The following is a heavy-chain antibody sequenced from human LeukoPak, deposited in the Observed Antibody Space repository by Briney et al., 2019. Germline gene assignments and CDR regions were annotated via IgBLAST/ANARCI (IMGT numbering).Heavy chain of an antibody. J-gene: IGHJ5*02. CDR2: ISAYNGNT. D-gene: IGHD2-2*01. CDR1: GYTFTSYA. Sequence: ASVKVSCKASGYTFTSYAMNWVRQAPGQGLEWMGWISAYNGNTNYAQKLQGRVTMTTDTSTSTAYMEPRSLRSDGTAVYYCARDMQAIVVVPAMLTNWFDPWGQGTLVTVSS. V-gene: IGHV1-18*01. CDR3: ARDMQAIVVVPAMLTNWFDP.